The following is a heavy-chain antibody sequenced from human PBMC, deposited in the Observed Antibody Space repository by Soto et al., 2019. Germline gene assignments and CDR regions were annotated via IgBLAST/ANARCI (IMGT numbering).Heavy chain of an antibody. Sequence: EVHLLESGGGLVQPGGSLRLSCAASGFTFSTYAMTWVRQAPGKGLEWVSAISGTGGAIYYADSVKGRFTISRDNSKNTLYLQMNSLRAEDTAVYFCAKYMTMARSANWFDPWGQGTLVTVPS. V-gene: IGHV3-23*01. CDR1: GFTFSTYA. D-gene: IGHD3-10*01. CDR3: AKYMTMARSANWFDP. CDR2: ISGTGGAI. J-gene: IGHJ5*02.